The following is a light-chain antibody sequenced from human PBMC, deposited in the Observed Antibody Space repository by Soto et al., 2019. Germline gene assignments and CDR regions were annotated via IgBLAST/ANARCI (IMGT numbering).Light chain of an antibody. Sequence: DIQMTQSPSTLSGSVGDRVTITCRASQTISSWLAWYQQKPGKAPKLLIYMASTLKSGVPSRFSGSGSGTDFTLTISCLQSEDFATYYCQQYYSFPRTFGQGTKVDIK. CDR1: QTISSW. CDR2: MAS. CDR3: QQYYSFPRT. V-gene: IGKV1-5*03. J-gene: IGKJ1*01.